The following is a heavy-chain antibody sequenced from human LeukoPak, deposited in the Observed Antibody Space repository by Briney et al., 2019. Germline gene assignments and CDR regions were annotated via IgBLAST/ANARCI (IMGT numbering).Heavy chain of an antibody. Sequence: ASVKVSCKASGYTFTSYDINWVRQATGQGFEWMGWMNPNSGNTGYAQKFQGRVTITRNTSISTAYMELSSLRSEDTAVYYCARKSRIAARVAGDWFDPWGQGTLVTVSS. V-gene: IGHV1-8*03. J-gene: IGHJ5*02. CDR2: MNPNSGNT. D-gene: IGHD6-6*01. CDR1: GYTFTSYD. CDR3: ARKSRIAARVAGDWFDP.